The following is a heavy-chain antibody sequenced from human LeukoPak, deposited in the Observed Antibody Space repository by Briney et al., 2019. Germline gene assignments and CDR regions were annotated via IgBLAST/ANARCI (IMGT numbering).Heavy chain of an antibody. CDR1: GGSISNYY. V-gene: IGHV4-59*12. J-gene: IGHJ5*02. Sequence: SETLSLTCTVSGGSISNYYWSWIRQPPGKGLEWIGYIYYSGSTNYNPSLKSRVIISVDTSKNQFSLKLSSVTAADTAVYYCARVKFYGSGRRLNWFDPWGQGTLVTVSS. CDR2: IYYSGST. D-gene: IGHD3-10*01. CDR3: ARVKFYGSGRRLNWFDP.